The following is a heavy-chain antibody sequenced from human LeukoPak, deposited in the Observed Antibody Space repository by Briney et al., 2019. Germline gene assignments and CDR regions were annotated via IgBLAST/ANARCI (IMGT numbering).Heavy chain of an antibody. Sequence: GGSLRLSCAASGFTFSSYWMHWVREAPGKGLVWVSRINSDGSSTSYAESVKGRFTISRDNAKNTLYLQMNSLRAEDTAVYYCAYYDFWSGYFWGQGTLVTGSS. CDR2: INSDGSST. J-gene: IGHJ4*02. CDR3: AYYDFWSGYF. V-gene: IGHV3-74*01. CDR1: GFTFSSYW. D-gene: IGHD3-3*01.